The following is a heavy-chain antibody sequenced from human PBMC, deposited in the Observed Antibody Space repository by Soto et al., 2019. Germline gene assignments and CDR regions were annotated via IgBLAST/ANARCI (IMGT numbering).Heavy chain of an antibody. Sequence: ASVKVSCKASGYTFSVYYMHWVRQAPGQGLEWMGWINPKSGGTMYPQKFQGRVTMTWDTSISTAYMALTRLRSDDTAVYYCARDLAKGGGSAGFDYWGQGTLVTVSS. D-gene: IGHD1-26*01. CDR1: GYTFSVYY. CDR3: ARDLAKGGGSAGFDY. V-gene: IGHV1-2*02. J-gene: IGHJ4*02. CDR2: INPKSGGT.